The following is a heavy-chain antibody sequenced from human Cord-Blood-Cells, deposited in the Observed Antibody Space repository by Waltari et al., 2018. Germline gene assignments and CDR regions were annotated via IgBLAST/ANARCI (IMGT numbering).Heavy chain of an antibody. CDR3: ARRYYDFWSGYYTGDAFDI. V-gene: IGHV4-39*01. CDR1: GGSLSRSSYY. Sequence: QLQLQESGPGLVKPSETLSLTCTVSGGSLSRSSYYWGWLRQPPGTGLEWIGSIYYSGSTYYNPSLKSRVTISVDTSKNQFSLKLSSVTAADTAVYYCARRYYDFWSGYYTGDAFDIWGQGTMVTVSS. J-gene: IGHJ3*02. CDR2: IYYSGST. D-gene: IGHD3-3*01.